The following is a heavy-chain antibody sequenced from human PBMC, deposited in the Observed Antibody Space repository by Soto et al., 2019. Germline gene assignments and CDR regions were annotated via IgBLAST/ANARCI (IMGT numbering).Heavy chain of an antibody. CDR1: GYTFTSYG. Sequence: ASVKVSCKASGYTFTSYGISWVRQARGQGLEWMGWISAYNGNTNYAQKLQGRVTMTTDTSTSTAYMELRSLRSDDTAVYYCARGANYDFWSGSTWNAFDIWGQGTMVTVSS. J-gene: IGHJ3*02. V-gene: IGHV1-18*01. CDR2: ISAYNGNT. D-gene: IGHD3-3*01. CDR3: ARGANYDFWSGSTWNAFDI.